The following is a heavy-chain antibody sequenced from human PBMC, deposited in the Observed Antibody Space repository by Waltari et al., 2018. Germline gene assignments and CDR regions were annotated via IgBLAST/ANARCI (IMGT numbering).Heavy chain of an antibody. V-gene: IGHV3-7*01. CDR2: IKQDGSEI. D-gene: IGHD3-3*01. CDR3: AGGGGFLCDI. Sequence: EVQLVESGGGLVQPGGSLRLSCAVSGFTFSSLWMSWFRQAPGKGLEWVANIKQDGSEIYYVDSVKGRFTISRDNAKNSLYLQMNSPTTEDTAVYYCAGGGGFLCDIWGQGTLVTVSS. J-gene: IGHJ3*02. CDR1: GFTFSSLW.